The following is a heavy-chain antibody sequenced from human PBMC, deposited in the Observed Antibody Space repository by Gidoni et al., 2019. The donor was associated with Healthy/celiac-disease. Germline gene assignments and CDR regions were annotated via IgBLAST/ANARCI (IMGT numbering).Heavy chain of an antibody. Sequence: QVQLQDSGPGLVKPSETLSPTCTVPGASVSSGSYYWSWIRQPPGKGLDWIGYIYYSGSTNYNPSLKSRVTISVDTSKNQFSLKLSSVTAADTAVYYCARDRSEGGYSSFEHDYWGQGTLVTVSS. D-gene: IGHD6-19*01. J-gene: IGHJ4*02. V-gene: IGHV4-61*01. CDR1: GASVSSGSYY. CDR2: IYYSGST. CDR3: ARDRSEGGYSSFEHDY.